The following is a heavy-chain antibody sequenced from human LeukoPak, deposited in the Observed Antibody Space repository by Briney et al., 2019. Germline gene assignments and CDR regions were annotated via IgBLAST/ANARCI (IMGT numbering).Heavy chain of an antibody. CDR3: ARHITTSTTSSHFDS. V-gene: IGHV5-51*01. CDR2: IYPGENNI. CDR1: GYYFTNYW. D-gene: IGHD2-2*01. J-gene: IGHJ4*02. Sequence: GESLKISCKGAGYYFTNYWMAWVRQMPGKGLEYMGFIYPGENNIRYSPSFQGRVTISADKSINTAYLQWNSLRASDTAMHYCARHITTSTTSSHFDSWGQGTLVTVSS.